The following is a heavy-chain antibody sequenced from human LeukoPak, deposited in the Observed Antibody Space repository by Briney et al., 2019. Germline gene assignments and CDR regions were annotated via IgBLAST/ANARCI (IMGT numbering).Heavy chain of an antibody. Sequence: SETLSLTCTVSGGSISSSSYYWGWIRQPPGKGLEWIGSIYYSGGTYYNPSLKSRVTISVDTSKNQSSLKLSSVTAADTAVYYCARDASGEYYYDSSGYYRLPHYFDYWGQGTLVTVSS. V-gene: IGHV4-39*07. D-gene: IGHD3-22*01. CDR2: IYYSGGT. J-gene: IGHJ4*02. CDR1: GGSISSSSYY. CDR3: ARDASGEYYYDSSGYYRLPHYFDY.